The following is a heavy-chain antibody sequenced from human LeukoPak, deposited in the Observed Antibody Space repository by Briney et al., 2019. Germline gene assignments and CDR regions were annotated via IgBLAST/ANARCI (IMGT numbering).Heavy chain of an antibody. CDR1: GFYFSGYS. V-gene: IGHV3-21*01. Sequence: GGSLRLSCGASGFYFSGYSMNWVRQAPGKGLEWVASINSGSTYMYYGDSVKGRFAISRDNAKNSLHLQMDSLRVEDTAVYFCARVEATTGRNYHYYYMDVWGKGTTVTVSS. D-gene: IGHD1-1*01. J-gene: IGHJ6*03. CDR3: ARVEATTGRNYHYYYMDV. CDR2: INSGSTYM.